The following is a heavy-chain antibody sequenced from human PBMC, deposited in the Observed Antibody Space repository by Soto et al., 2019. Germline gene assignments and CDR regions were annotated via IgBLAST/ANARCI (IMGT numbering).Heavy chain of an antibody. Sequence: ASVKVSCKASGYTFTSYGISWVRQAPGQGLEWMGWISAYNGNTNYAQKLRGRVTMTTDTSTSTAYMELRSLRSDDTAVYYCARVGGEEPEYYYYYYMDVWGKGTTVTVSS. CDR1: GYTFTSYG. CDR3: ARVGGEEPEYYYYYYMDV. CDR2: ISAYNGNT. J-gene: IGHJ6*03. V-gene: IGHV1-18*01. D-gene: IGHD3-10*01.